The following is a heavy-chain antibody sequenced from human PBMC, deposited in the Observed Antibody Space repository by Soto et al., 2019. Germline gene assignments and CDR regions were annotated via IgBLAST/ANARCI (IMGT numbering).Heavy chain of an antibody. D-gene: IGHD3-3*01. V-gene: IGHV4-30-2*01. J-gene: IGHJ5*02. CDR2: IYHSGST. CDR3: ARGGTIFGVVIRGTYWFDP. Sequence: PSETLSLTCAVSGGSISSGGYSWSWIRQPPGKGLEWIGYIYHSGSTYYNPSLKSRVTISVYRSKNQFSLKLSSVTAADTAVYYCARGGTIFGVVIRGTYWFDPWGQGTLVTVSS. CDR1: GGSISSGGYS.